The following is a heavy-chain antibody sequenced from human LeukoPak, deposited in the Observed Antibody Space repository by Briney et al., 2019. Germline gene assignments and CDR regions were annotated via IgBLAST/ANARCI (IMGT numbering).Heavy chain of an antibody. V-gene: IGHV3-7*01. CDR1: GFPYSNYW. CDR2: IKPDGSVK. J-gene: IGHJ4*02. CDR3: ARIGYSSSCFDY. Sequence: GGSLRLSCAASGFPYSNYWMSWVRQAPGKGLEWVANIKPDGSVKYYVDSVKGRFTISRDNAKNSVYLQMNSLRGEDTALYYCARIGYSSSCFDYWGQGTLVTVSS. D-gene: IGHD6-6*01.